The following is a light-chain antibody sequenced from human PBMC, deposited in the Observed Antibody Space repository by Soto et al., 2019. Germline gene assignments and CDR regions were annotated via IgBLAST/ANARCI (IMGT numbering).Light chain of an antibody. CDR1: SSNIGAGYD. J-gene: IGLJ2*01. CDR3: QSYDSSLSVV. V-gene: IGLV1-40*01. CDR2: ANT. Sequence: QSVLTQPPSVSGAPGQRVTLSCTGSSSNIGAGYDVHWYQQLPGTSPKLLIYANTNRPSGVPDRFSGSKSGTSASLTITGLQAEDEGDYYCQSYDSSLSVVFGGGTKLTVL.